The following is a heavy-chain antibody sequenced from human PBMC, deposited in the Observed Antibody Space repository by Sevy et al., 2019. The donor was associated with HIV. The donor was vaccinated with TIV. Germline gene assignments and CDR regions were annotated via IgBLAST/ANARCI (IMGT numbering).Heavy chain of an antibody. D-gene: IGHD3-10*01. V-gene: IGHV4-59*13. CDR2: IYYSGST. Sequence: SETLSLTCTVSGGSISSYYWSWIRQPPGKGLEWIGYIYYSGSTNYNPSLKSRVTISVDTPKNQFSLKLSSGTAADTAVYYGARLTRNYYGSGSYYTYGMDVWGQGTTVTVSS. CDR1: GGSISSYY. J-gene: IGHJ6*02. CDR3: ARLTRNYYGSGSYYTYGMDV.